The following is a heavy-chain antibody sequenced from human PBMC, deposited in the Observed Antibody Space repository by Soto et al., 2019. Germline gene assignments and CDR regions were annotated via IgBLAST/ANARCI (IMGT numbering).Heavy chain of an antibody. J-gene: IGHJ4*02. CDR1: GFVFRNFG. CDR3: EQGACRAHQTLDS. V-gene: IGHV3-30*03. D-gene: IGHD1-26*01. CDR2: ISGDGNDK. Sequence: QVQLVESGGGVVQPGRSLRLSCAASGFVFRNFGMHWVRRGPGKGLEWVATISGDGNDKYYPDSMKGRFTISRDNFNNTLYLQLNGLRHEDTAVYHCEQGACRAHQTLDSWGQGVLVTVSS.